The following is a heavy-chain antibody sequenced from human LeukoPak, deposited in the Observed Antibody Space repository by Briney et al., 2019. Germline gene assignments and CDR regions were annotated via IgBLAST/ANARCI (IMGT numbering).Heavy chain of an antibody. J-gene: IGHJ4*02. Sequence: SETLSLTCAVYGGSFSGYYWSWIRQPPGKGLEWIGEINHSGSTNYNPSLKSRVTISVDMSKNQFSLKLSSVTAADTAVYYCARGWRYYYDSGSYYLDYWGQGTLVTVSS. D-gene: IGHD3-10*01. V-gene: IGHV4-34*01. CDR1: GGSFSGYY. CDR3: ARGWRYYYDSGSYYLDY. CDR2: INHSGST.